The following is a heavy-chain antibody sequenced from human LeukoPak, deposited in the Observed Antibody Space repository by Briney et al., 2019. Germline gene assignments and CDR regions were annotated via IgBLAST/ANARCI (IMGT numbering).Heavy chain of an antibody. V-gene: IGHV4-59*01. CDR2: IYYSGST. CDR3: ARDRATNSSSWYSGDY. J-gene: IGHJ4*02. D-gene: IGHD6-13*01. CDR1: GGSISSYY. Sequence: SETLSLTCTVSGGSISSYYWSWIRQPPGKGLEWMGHIYYSGSTNYNPSLKSRVTISVDTSKDQFSLKLSSVTAADTAVYYCARDRATNSSSWYSGDYWGQGTLVTVSS.